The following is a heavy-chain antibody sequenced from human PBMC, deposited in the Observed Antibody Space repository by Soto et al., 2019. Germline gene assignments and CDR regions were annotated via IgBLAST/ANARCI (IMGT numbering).Heavy chain of an antibody. CDR3: AVSRSGAVADSFDF. J-gene: IGHJ4*02. D-gene: IGHD3-3*01. CDR2: ISRDGTNK. Sequence: QVQVVESGGGVVQPGRSLRLSCEASGFTFSRYAIHWVRQAPGKGLEWVAVISRDGTNKYYVDSVKGRFTISRDNSRNTLYVQMNSLRHEDAAVYYCAVSRSGAVADSFDFWGQGTLVTVSS. CDR1: GFTFSRYA. V-gene: IGHV3-30*04.